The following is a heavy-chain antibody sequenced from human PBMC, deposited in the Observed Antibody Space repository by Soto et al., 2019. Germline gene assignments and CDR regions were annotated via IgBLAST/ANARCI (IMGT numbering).Heavy chain of an antibody. J-gene: IGHJ6*02. CDR1: GGSISSGDYY. CDR3: ARNGATMVRGVIIKNYYYGMDV. CDR2: IYYSGST. Sequence: SETLSLTCTVSGGSISSGDYYWSWIRQPPGKGLEWIGYIYYSGSTYYNPSLKSRVTISVDTSKNQFSLKLSSVTAADTAVYYCARNGATMVRGVIIKNYYYGMDVWGQGTTVTVSS. D-gene: IGHD3-10*01. V-gene: IGHV4-30-4*01.